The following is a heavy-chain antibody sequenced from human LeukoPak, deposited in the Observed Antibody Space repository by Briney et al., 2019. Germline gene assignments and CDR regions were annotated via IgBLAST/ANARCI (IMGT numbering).Heavy chain of an antibody. V-gene: IGHV1-2*02. CDR2: INPNSGGT. Sequence: ASVKVSCKASGYIFTGYYIHWVRQAPGQGLEWMGWINPNSGGTNYAQKFQGRVTMTRDTSISTAYMELSRLRSDDTAVYYCARDLPSSSSQADDYWGQGTLVTVSS. CDR1: GYIFTGYY. D-gene: IGHD6-6*01. CDR3: ARDLPSSSSQADDY. J-gene: IGHJ4*02.